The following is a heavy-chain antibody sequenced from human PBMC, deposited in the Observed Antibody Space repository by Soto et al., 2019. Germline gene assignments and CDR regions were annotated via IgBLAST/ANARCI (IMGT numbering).Heavy chain of an antibody. V-gene: IGHV3-23*01. J-gene: IGHJ6*02. Sequence: EVQLLQSGGGLVQPGGSLRLSCEASGFSFSTLAMTWVRQAPGKGLEWVSTTRSNGEHTYYADSVKGRFTVSRDNSKNTLFLEMSSLRAEDSAIYYCAKDSKSVSVSAARVYGMDVWGQGTTVTVSS. CDR2: TRSNGEHT. CDR3: AKDSKSVSVSAARVYGMDV. D-gene: IGHD2-2*01. CDR1: GFSFSTLA.